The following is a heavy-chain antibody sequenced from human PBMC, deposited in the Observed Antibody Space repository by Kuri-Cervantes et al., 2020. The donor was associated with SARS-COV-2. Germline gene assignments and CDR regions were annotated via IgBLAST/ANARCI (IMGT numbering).Heavy chain of an antibody. CDR3: ARDRKYGYSSGWSRGVWYFDL. D-gene: IGHD6-19*01. CDR1: GGSFSGYY. J-gene: IGHJ2*01. CDR2: INHSGST. V-gene: IGHV4-34*01. Sequence: SETLSLTCAVYGGSFSGYYWSWIRQPPGKGLEWIGEINHSGSTNYNPSLKSRVTISVDTSKNQFSLKLRSVTAADTAVYYCARDRKYGYSSGWSRGVWYFDLWGRGTLVTVSS.